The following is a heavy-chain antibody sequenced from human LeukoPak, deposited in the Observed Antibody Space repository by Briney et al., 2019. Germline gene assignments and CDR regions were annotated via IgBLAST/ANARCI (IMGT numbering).Heavy chain of an antibody. Sequence: GGSLRLSCAASGFTFSSYAMSWVRQAPGKGLEWVSAISGSGGSTYYADSVKGRFTISRDNSKNTLYLQMNSLRAEDTAVYYCAKDRSGSSWYLDFDYWGQGTLVTVSS. D-gene: IGHD6-13*01. J-gene: IGHJ4*02. CDR1: GFTFSSYA. V-gene: IGHV3-23*01. CDR2: ISGSGGST. CDR3: AKDRSGSSWYLDFDY.